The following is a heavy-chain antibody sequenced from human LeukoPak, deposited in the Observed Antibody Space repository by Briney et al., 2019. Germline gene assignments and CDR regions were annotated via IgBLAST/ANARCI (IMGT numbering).Heavy chain of an antibody. V-gene: IGHV3-30*04. Sequence: PGGSLRLSCAASGFTFTGYAMLWVRQAPGKGLEWGAVISSDGSNKYYADSVKGRFTISRDNAKNSLYLQMNSLRAEDTAVYYCAREGRPDYGLAYWGQGTLVTVSS. CDR2: ISSDGSNK. D-gene: IGHD4-17*01. CDR1: GFTFTGYA. J-gene: IGHJ4*02. CDR3: AREGRPDYGLAY.